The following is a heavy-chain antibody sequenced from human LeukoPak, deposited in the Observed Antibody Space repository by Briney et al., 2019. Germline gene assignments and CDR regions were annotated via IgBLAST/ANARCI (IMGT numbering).Heavy chain of an antibody. J-gene: IGHJ4*02. Sequence: QPGRSLRLSCAASGFTFSSYAMHWVRQAPGKGLEWVAVISYDGSNKYYADSVKGRFTISRDNSKNTLYLQMSSLRAEDTAVYYCASDVDTAMEDDYWGQGTLVTVSS. CDR2: ISYDGSNK. D-gene: IGHD5-18*01. CDR1: GFTFSSYA. CDR3: ASDVDTAMEDDY. V-gene: IGHV3-30-3*01.